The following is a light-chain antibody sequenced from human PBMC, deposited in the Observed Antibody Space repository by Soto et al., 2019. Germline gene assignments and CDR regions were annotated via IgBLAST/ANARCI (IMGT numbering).Light chain of an antibody. Sequence: QSALTQLPSASGSPGQSVAISCTGTSSDGGGYTYVSWYQQHPGKAPTLTIYEVNTRPSGVPDRFSGSKSGNTASMTVSGLQAEDEADYYCSSYAGSSNVFGTGTKVTVL. J-gene: IGLJ1*01. CDR2: EVN. CDR3: SSYAGSSNV. V-gene: IGLV2-8*01. CDR1: SSDGGGYTY.